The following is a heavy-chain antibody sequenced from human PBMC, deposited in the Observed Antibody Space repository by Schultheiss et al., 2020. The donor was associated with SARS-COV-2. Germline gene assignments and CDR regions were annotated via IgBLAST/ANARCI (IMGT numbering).Heavy chain of an antibody. CDR1: GGSISSSSYY. Sequence: SETLSLTCTVSGGSISSSSYYWSWIRQPPGKGLEWIGYIYYSGSIYYNPSLKSRVTMSVDTSKNQFSLKLSSVTAADTAVYYCAREVSLIVGATWGDYWGQGTLVTVSS. CDR3: AREVSLIVGATWGDY. D-gene: IGHD1-26*01. J-gene: IGHJ4*02. V-gene: IGHV4-30-4*01. CDR2: IYYSGSI.